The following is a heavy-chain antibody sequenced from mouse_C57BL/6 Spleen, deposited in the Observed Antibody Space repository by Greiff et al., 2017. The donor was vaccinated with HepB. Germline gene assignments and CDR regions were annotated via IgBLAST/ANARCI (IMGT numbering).Heavy chain of an antibody. CDR3: ARPSYYGNLYYYAMDY. CDR1: GYTFTSYW. D-gene: IGHD2-1*01. Sequence: QVQLKQPGAELVKPGASVKLSCKASGYTFTSYWMHWVKQRPGRGLEWIGRIDPNSGGTKYNEKFKSKATLTVDKPSSTAYMQLSSLTSEDSAVYYCARPSYYGNLYYYAMDYWGQGTSVTVSS. V-gene: IGHV1-72*01. CDR2: IDPNSGGT. J-gene: IGHJ4*01.